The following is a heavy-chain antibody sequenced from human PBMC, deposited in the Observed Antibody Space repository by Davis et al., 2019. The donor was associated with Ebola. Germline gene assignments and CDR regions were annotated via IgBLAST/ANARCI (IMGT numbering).Heavy chain of an antibody. CDR1: GDSVPSNSAA. J-gene: IGHJ6*02. CDR2: TYYRSKWYN. CDR3: ARAGGYYYGMDV. D-gene: IGHD3-16*01. V-gene: IGHV6-1*01. Sequence: SQTLSLPRVISGDSVPSNSAAWNWIRQSPSRGLEWLGRTYYRSKWYNDYAVSVKSRITINPDTSKNQFSLQLNSVTPEDTAVYYCARAGGYYYGMDVWGQGTTVTVS.